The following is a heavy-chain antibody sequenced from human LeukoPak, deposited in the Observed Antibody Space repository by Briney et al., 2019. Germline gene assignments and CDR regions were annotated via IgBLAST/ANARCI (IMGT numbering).Heavy chain of an antibody. D-gene: IGHD5-12*01. Sequence: GASVKVSCKASGYTFTRYYMHWARQAPGQGLEWMGWINPNSGGTNYAQTFQGRVTMTRDTSISPAYMEPSRLSPDHPPVHACSQSAGYSGYDGGWGQGTLVTVSS. V-gene: IGHV1-2*02. CDR3: SQSAGYSGYDGG. J-gene: IGHJ4*02. CDR2: INPNSGGT. CDR1: GYTFTRYY.